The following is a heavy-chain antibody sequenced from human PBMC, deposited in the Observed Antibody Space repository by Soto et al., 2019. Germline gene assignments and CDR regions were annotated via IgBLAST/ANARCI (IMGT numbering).Heavy chain of an antibody. J-gene: IGHJ4*02. CDR3: AREYYGVLTGYYNDF. Sequence: EVQLVESGGDLVQSGGSLGLSCAASGFSFRSYWMQWVRQAPGKGLVWVARISSDGSTTTYADSASGRFIISRDNDANILYLQMSSLRAEDTAVYYCAREYYGVLTGYYNDFWGQGTLVTVSS. CDR2: ISSDGSTT. D-gene: IGHD3-9*01. V-gene: IGHV3-74*01. CDR1: GFSFRSYW.